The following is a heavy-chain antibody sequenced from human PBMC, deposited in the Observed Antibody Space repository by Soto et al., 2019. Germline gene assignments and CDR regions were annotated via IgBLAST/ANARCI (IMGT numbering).Heavy chain of an antibody. D-gene: IGHD3-16*01. CDR2: IYPGDSDT. CDR1: DCRYNRYW. V-gene: IGHV5-51*01. CDR3: ARQGSNGAYVYYPMDV. Sequence: AAEKKSYEGPDCRYNRYWFGWERQRPGKGLEWIGMIYPGDSDTTYSPSFEGQVTMSVDKSISTAYLQWNSLKASDSATYYCARQGSNGAYVYYPMDVWGQGTTVTVSS. J-gene: IGHJ6*02.